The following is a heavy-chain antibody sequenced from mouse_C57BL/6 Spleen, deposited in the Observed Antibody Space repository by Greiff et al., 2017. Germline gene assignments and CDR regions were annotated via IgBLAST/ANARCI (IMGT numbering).Heavy chain of an antibody. CDR1: GYTFTSYW. J-gene: IGHJ4*01. CDR3: ARKDDYGSSGYYAMDY. V-gene: IGHV1-59*01. Sequence: VQLQQPGAELVRPGTSVKLSCKASGYTFTSYWMHWVKQRPGQGLEWIGVIDPSDSYTNYNQKFKGKATLTVDTSSSTAYMQLSSLTSEDSAVYYCARKDDYGSSGYYAMDYWGQGTSVTVSS. D-gene: IGHD1-1*01. CDR2: IDPSDSYT.